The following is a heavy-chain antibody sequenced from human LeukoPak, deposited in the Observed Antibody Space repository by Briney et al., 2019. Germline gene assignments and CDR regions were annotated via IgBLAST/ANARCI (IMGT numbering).Heavy chain of an antibody. J-gene: IGHJ6*02. V-gene: IGHV3-53*01. CDR1: GFTVSSNY. CDR3: ARGRSGAVIFRVDHGMDV. Sequence: GGSLRLSCAASGFTVSSNYMSWVRQAPGKGLECVSVIYSDAATYYADSVRGRFIISRDNSKHTLYLQMNSLRAEDTAVYYCARGRSGAVIFRVDHGMDVWGQGTTVTVSS. CDR2: IYSDAAT. D-gene: IGHD3-3*01.